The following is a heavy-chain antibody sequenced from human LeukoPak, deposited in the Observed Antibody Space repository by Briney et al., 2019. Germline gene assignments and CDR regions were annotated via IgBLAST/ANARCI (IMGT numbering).Heavy chain of an antibody. CDR3: AKGGVATMKDGYNYYYYYMEV. D-gene: IGHD5-24*01. CDR2: ISGTGGHT. CDR1: GVTFTRHA. J-gene: IGHJ6*03. V-gene: IGHV3-23*01. Sequence: GGALRLSCAASGVTFTRHAMSWVRQAPGKGREWVSLISGTGGHTFYADSVKGGFTISRDNSKSTLYLQMNSLRAEDTAVYYCAKGGVATMKDGYNYYYYYMEVWGRGTTVTVYS.